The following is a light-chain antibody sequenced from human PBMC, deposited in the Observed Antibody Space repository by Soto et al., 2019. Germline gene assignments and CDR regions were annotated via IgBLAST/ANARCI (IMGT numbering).Light chain of an antibody. CDR3: SSHTSSSTPYV. Sequence: QSALTQPASVSGSPGQSITISCTGTSGDVGSYNRVSWYQQHPGKAPKLIIYEVTDRPSGVSNRFSGSKSGNTASLTISGLQAEDEADYYCSSHTSSSTPYVFGTGTKLTVL. V-gene: IGLV2-14*01. CDR1: SGDVGSYNR. J-gene: IGLJ1*01. CDR2: EVT.